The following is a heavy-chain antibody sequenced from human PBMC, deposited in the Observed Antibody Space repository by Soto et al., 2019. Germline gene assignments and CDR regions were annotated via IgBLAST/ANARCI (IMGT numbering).Heavy chain of an antibody. CDR3: ARVTGYYYYGMDV. CDR2: IYHSGST. Sequence: QVQLQESGPGLVKPSGTLSLTCAVSGGSISSSNWWSWVRQPPGKGLEWIGEIYHSGSTNYNPSLKSRVPISVDKSKNQFSLKLSSVTAADTAMYYCARVTGYYYYGMDVWGQGTTVTVSS. J-gene: IGHJ6*02. CDR1: GGSISSSNW. V-gene: IGHV4-4*02.